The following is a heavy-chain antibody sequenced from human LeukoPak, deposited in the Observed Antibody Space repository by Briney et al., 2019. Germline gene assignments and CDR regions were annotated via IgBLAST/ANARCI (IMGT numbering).Heavy chain of an antibody. V-gene: IGHV1-46*01. CDR3: ARDRGESPGGVVITPTNAPDY. CDR2: INPSGGST. D-gene: IGHD3-3*01. Sequence: ASVKVSCKASGYTFTSYYMHWVRQAPGQGLEWMGLINPSGGSTSYAQKFQGRVTMTRDTSTSTVYMELSSLRSEDTAVYYCARDRGESPGGVVITPTNAPDYWGQGTLVTVSS. J-gene: IGHJ4*02. CDR1: GYTFTSYY.